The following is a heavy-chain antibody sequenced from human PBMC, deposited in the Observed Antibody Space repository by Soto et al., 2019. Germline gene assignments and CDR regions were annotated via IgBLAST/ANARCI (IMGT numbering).Heavy chain of an antibody. CDR3: ARMYYYDSSGSFDI. CDR2: IYYSGST. J-gene: IGHJ3*02. V-gene: IGHV4-39*01. D-gene: IGHD3-22*01. Sequence: QLQLQESGPGLVKPSETLSLTCTVSGGSISSSRYYWGWIRQPPGKGLEWNGSIYYSGSTYYNPSLRSRVTISVDTSKNQFSLKLSSVTAADTAVYYCARMYYYDSSGSFDIWGQGTMVTVSS. CDR1: GGSISSSRYY.